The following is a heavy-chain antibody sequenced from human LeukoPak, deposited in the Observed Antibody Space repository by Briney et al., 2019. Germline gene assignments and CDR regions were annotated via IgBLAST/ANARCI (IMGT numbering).Heavy chain of an antibody. CDR1: GASISSYY. Sequence: SETLSLTCTVSGASISSYYWSWIRQPPGKGLEWIGYIDYSGSTNYNPSLKSRVIISVDTSKTQFSLKLSSVTAADTAVYYCAKHYYSDPFDYWGQGTLVTVSS. J-gene: IGHJ4*02. CDR3: AKHYYSDPFDY. D-gene: IGHD4-17*01. V-gene: IGHV4-59*01. CDR2: IDYSGST.